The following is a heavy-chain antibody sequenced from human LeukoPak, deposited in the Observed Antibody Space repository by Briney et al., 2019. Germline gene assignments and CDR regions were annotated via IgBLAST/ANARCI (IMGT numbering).Heavy chain of an antibody. Sequence: SETLSLTCAVYGGSFSGYYWGWIRQPPGKGLEWIGSIYYSGSTYYNPSLKSRVTISVDTSKNQFSLKLSSVTAADTAVYYCARHYYDFWSGYLYYFDYWGQGTLVTVSS. V-gene: IGHV4-39*01. CDR1: GGSFSGYY. CDR2: IYYSGST. D-gene: IGHD3-3*01. J-gene: IGHJ4*02. CDR3: ARHYYDFWSGYLYYFDY.